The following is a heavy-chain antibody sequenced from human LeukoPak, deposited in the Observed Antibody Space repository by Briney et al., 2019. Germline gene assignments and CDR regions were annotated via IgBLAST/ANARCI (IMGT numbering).Heavy chain of an antibody. Sequence: QPGGSLRLSCAASGFTFSSYEMIWVRQAPGKGLEWVSYISSSGSSTHYADSVRGRFTTSRDNTKNSLYLQMNSLRAEDTAVYYCAREGAFYFDCWGQGTLVTVSS. D-gene: IGHD4/OR15-4a*01. J-gene: IGHJ4*02. CDR2: ISSSGSST. V-gene: IGHV3-48*03. CDR3: AREGAFYFDC. CDR1: GFTFSSYE.